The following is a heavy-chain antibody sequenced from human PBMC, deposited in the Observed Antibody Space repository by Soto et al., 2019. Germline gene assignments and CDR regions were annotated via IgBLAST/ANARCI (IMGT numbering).Heavy chain of an antibody. J-gene: IGHJ4*02. D-gene: IGHD3-3*01. V-gene: IGHV3-23*01. CDR3: VIDRSESGVGELDH. CDR1: GFTFGTTA. CDR2: IDGCGGIT. Sequence: GGSLRLSCAASGFTFGTTAMSWVRQAPGEGLEWVSTIDGCGGITYYADSVKGRFTISRDDSTNTVYLRMNSLKTEDTAVYYCVIDRSESGVGELDHWGQGTRVTVSS.